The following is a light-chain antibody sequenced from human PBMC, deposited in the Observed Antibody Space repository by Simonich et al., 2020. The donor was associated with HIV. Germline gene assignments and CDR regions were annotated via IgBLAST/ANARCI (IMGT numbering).Light chain of an antibody. J-gene: IGKJ2*01. V-gene: IGKV2-28*01. CDR3: MQALQTPYT. CDR2: LNS. CDR1: QSLLHSNGYNY. Sequence: DIVMTQSPFSLPVTPGEPASISCRSSQSLLHSNGYNYLDWYLQKPGQSPQLLIYLNSNRASGVPDRFSGSGSGTDFTLKISRVEAEDVGVYYCMQALQTPYTFGQGTKLDFK.